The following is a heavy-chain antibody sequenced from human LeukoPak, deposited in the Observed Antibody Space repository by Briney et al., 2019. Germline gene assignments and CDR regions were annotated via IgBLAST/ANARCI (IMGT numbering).Heavy chain of an antibody. CDR3: ARYGFGYYKGAFDI. J-gene: IGHJ3*02. V-gene: IGHV4-59*08. CDR1: GDSISSYY. CDR2: IYYSGST. Sequence: SETLSLTCTVSGDSISSYYWSWIRQPPGKGLEWIGYIYYSGSTNYNPSLKSRVTISLDTSKNQFSLKLSSVTAADTAVYYCARYGFGYYKGAFDIWGQGTMVTVSS. D-gene: IGHD2-15*01.